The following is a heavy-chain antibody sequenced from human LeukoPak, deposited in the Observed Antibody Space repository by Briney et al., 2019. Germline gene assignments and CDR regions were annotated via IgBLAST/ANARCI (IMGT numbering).Heavy chain of an antibody. CDR2: IYPGDSDT. CDR1: GYSFTSYW. V-gene: IGHV5-51*01. Sequence: GESLKISCKGSGYSFTSYWIGWVRQMPGKGLEWMGIIYPGDSDTRYSPSFQGQVTISADKSISTAYPQWSSLKAPDTAMYYCARIQWLDIGHYYGMDVWGQGTTVTVSS. D-gene: IGHD6-19*01. CDR3: ARIQWLDIGHYYGMDV. J-gene: IGHJ6*02.